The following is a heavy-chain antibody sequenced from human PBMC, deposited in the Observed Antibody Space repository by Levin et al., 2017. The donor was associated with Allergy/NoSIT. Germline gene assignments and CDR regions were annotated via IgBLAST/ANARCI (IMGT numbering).Heavy chain of an antibody. CDR3: ALAVTTGGWGGMDV. CDR2: ISWNSGSI. CDR1: GFTFDDYA. D-gene: IGHD4-17*01. V-gene: IGHV3-9*01. Sequence: SLKISCAASGFTFDDYAMHWVRQAPGKGLEWVSGISWNSGSIGYADSVKGRFTISRDNAKNSLYLQMNSLRAEDTALYYCALAVTTGGWGGMDVWGQGTTVTVSS. J-gene: IGHJ6*02.